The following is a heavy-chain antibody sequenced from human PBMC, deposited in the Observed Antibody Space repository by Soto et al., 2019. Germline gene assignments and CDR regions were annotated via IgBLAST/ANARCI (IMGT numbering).Heavy chain of an antibody. CDR1: GYTFTSYD. CDR3: ASLSSSSWYQGAFDI. CDR2: ISAFNGDT. Sequence: ASVKVSCKASGYTFTSYDINWVRQATGQGLEWVGWISAFNGDTNYAQKLQGRVTMTTDTSTSTAYMELRSLRSDDTAVYYCASLSSSSWYQGAFDIWGQGTMVTVSS. D-gene: IGHD6-13*01. J-gene: IGHJ3*02. V-gene: IGHV1-18*01.